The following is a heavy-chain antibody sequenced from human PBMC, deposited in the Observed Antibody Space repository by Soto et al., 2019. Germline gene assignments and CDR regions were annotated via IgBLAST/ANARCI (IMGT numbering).Heavy chain of an antibody. CDR3: ARDAPRYCSGGNCYSDYFDY. D-gene: IGHD2-15*01. CDR1: GGTLNSYA. CDR2: IIPISGTA. Sequence: GASVKVSCKASGGTLNSYAISWVRQAPGQGLEWMGGIIPISGTANYAQKFQGRVTFIADKSTNTAYMELSSLRSEDTAVYYCARDAPRYCSGGNCYSDYFDYWGQGNLVTVPQ. V-gene: IGHV1-69*06. J-gene: IGHJ4*02.